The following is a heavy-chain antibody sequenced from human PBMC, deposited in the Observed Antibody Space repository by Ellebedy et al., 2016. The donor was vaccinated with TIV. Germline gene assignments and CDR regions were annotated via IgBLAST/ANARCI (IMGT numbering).Heavy chain of an antibody. J-gene: IGHJ4*02. CDR3: ARSATYYYDSSGYYYFDY. CDR1: GYSFTSYW. CDR2: IYPGDSDT. V-gene: IGHV5-51*01. Sequence: GESLKISCKGSGYSFTSYWIGWVRQMPGKGLEWMGIIYPGDSDTRYSPSFQGQVTISADKSISTAYLQWSSLKASDTAMYYCARSATYYYDSSGYYYFDYWGQGTLVTVSS. D-gene: IGHD3-22*01.